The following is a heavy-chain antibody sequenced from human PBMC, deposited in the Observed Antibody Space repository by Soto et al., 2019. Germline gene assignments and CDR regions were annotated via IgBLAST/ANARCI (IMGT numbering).Heavy chain of an antibody. CDR3: ARVSGSYYYGMDV. J-gene: IGHJ6*02. CDR1: GGSISSSNW. V-gene: IGHV4-4*02. CDR2: VYHSGST. D-gene: IGHD1-26*01. Sequence: QVQLQESGPGLVKPSGTLSLTCAVSGGSISSSNWWSWVRQPPGKGLEWIGEVYHSGSTNYNPSLKSRVTISVDQSKNQFSLKLSSVTAADTAVYYCARVSGSYYYGMDVWGQGITVTVSS.